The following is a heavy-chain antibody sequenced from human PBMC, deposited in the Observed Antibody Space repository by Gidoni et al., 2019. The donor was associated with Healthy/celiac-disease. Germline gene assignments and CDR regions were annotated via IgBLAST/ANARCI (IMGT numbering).Heavy chain of an antibody. Sequence: QVQLPQWGAGLLKPSETLSLTCAIYGGTFSGYYWSWIRHPPGKVVEWIGEINHSGSTNYNPSLKRRVTISVDTSKDQFSLKRSSVTAADTAVYYCARAAYSGSYNWGQGTLVTVSS. CDR3: ARAAYSGSYN. D-gene: IGHD1-26*01. CDR1: GGTFSGYY. CDR2: INHSGST. V-gene: IGHV4-34*01. J-gene: IGHJ4*02.